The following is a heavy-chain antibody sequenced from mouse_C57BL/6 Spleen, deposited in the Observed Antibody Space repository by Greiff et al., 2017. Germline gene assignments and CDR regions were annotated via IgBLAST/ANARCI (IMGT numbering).Heavy chain of an antibody. J-gene: IGHJ2*01. CDR2: INPNNGGT. D-gene: IGHD2-1*01. Sequence: VQLQQSGPELVKPGASVKISCKASGYTFTDYYMNWVQQSPGKSLEWIGDINPNNGGTSYNPQFKGKATLTVDKSSSTAYIELRSLTSEDSAVYYCARYDDGNYYFDDWGQGTTLTVSS. V-gene: IGHV1-26*01. CDR3: ARYDDGNYYFDD. CDR1: GYTFTDYY.